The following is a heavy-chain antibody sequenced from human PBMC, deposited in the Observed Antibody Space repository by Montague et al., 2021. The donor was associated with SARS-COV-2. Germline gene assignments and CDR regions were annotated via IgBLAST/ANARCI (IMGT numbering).Heavy chain of an antibody. J-gene: IGHJ4*02. D-gene: IGHD1-26*01. CDR2: IYYSGSS. CDR3: AGQSGISYSYFDR. CDR1: GGSISSANYY. V-gene: IGHV4-31*03. Sequence: TLSLTCSVSGGSISSANYYWSWLRQHPRKGLEFIGYIYYSGSSFYNPSLQSRLTISVDTSKNRFSLRLSSVTAADTAIYFCAGQSGISYSYFDRWGQGTLVTVSS.